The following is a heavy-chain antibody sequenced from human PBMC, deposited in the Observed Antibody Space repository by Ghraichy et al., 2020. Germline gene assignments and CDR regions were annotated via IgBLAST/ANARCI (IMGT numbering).Heavy chain of an antibody. CDR2: ISSSGISR. CDR3: AKDKGLFCGGDCWHFDL. CDR1: GFTFTNAA. V-gene: IGHV3-23*01. D-gene: IGHD2-21*02. Sequence: GGSLRLSCSASGFTFTNAAMRWVRQAPGKGPECVSGISSSGISREYADSVRGRFTISRDNFQNTLHLQMNNLRVEDTAIYYCAKDKGLFCGGDCWHFDLWGRGTLVTVS. J-gene: IGHJ2*01.